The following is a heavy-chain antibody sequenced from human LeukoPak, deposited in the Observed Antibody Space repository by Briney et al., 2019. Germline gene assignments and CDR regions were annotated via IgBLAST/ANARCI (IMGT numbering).Heavy chain of an antibody. CDR2: INTNTGNP. CDR1: GYTFTSYA. Sequence: GASVKVSCKASGYTFTSYAMNWVRQAPGQGLEWMGWINTNTGNPTYAQGFTGRFVFSLDTSVSTAYLQISRLKAEDTAVYYCARGPLPPDYYDSSGYYPEYFQHWGQGTLVTVSS. D-gene: IGHD3-22*01. J-gene: IGHJ1*01. V-gene: IGHV7-4-1*02. CDR3: ARGPLPPDYYDSSGYYPEYFQH.